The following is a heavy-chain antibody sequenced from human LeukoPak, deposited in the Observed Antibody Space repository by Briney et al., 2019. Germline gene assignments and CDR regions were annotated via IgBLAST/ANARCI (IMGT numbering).Heavy chain of an antibody. J-gene: IGHJ4*02. V-gene: IGHV1-69*05. Sequence: ASVKVSCKASGGTFSSYAISWVRQAPGQGLEWMGGIIPIFGTANYAQKFQGRVTITTDGFTSTAYMELSSLRSEDTAVYYCARVRVVTAIPAFDYWGQGTLVTVSS. CDR2: IIPIFGTA. D-gene: IGHD2-21*02. CDR3: ARVRVVTAIPAFDY. CDR1: GGTFSSYA.